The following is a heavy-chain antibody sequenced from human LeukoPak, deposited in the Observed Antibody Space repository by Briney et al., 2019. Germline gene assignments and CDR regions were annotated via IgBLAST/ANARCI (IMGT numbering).Heavy chain of an antibody. Sequence: GGSLRLSWAPAGFTFSSYWIHWVRHAAREGLGWDSLINSDESITTYADSVKGRFTISRDNARNTLYLQMNSLRTEDTAVYYCARDLGYSIDYWGQGTLVTVSS. CDR2: INSDESIT. V-gene: IGHV3-74*03. D-gene: IGHD5-18*01. CDR1: GFTFSSYW. CDR3: ARDLGYSIDY. J-gene: IGHJ4*02.